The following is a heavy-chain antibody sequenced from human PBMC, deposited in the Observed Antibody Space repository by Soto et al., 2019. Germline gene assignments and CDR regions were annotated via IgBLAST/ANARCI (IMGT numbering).Heavy chain of an antibody. CDR1: GGSVSGGSYY. CDR3: ADYPTTVTSDY. D-gene: IGHD4-17*01. CDR2: IYYSGST. Sequence: ETLSLTCTVSGGSVSGGSYYWSWIRQPPGKGLEWIGYIYYSGSTNYNPSLKSRVTISVDTSKNQFSLKLSSVTAADTAVYYCADYPTTVTSDYWGQGTLVTVSS. V-gene: IGHV4-61*01. J-gene: IGHJ4*02.